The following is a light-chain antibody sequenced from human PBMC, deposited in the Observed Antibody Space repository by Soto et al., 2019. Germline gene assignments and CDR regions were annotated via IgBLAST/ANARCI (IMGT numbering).Light chain of an antibody. V-gene: IGLV1-40*01. Sequence: RVTISCKVSRSNVGPADAVHWYQQIPGSTPKLLIFDDNVRPSGVPDRFSASKSGTTASLAITGLQTEDEADYYCQSFDSAPLAYVFATGPRVTV. CDR2: DDN. CDR1: RSNVGPADA. CDR3: QSFDSAPLAYV. J-gene: IGLJ1*01.